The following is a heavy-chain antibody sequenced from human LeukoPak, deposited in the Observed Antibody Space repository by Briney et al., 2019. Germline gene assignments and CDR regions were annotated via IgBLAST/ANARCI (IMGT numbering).Heavy chain of an antibody. V-gene: IGHV1-46*01. J-gene: IGHJ3*02. CDR2: INPSGGST. CDR3: ARGQGQWLVRRAFDI. D-gene: IGHD6-19*01. Sequence: GASVKVSCKASGYTFTTYYVHWVRQAPGQGLEWMGIINPSGGSTTYAQKFRGRLTMTRDMSTSTVYMELSSLRSEDTAVYYCARGQGQWLVRRAFDIWGQGTMVTVSS. CDR1: GYTFTTYY.